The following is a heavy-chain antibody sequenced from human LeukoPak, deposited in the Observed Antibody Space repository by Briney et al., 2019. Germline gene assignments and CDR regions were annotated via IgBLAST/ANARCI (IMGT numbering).Heavy chain of an antibody. D-gene: IGHD2-15*01. CDR1: GFTFSSYS. J-gene: IGHJ4*02. Sequence: GGSLRLSCAASGFTFSSYSMNWVRQAPGKGLEWVSYISSSSSTIYYADSVKGRFTISRDNAKNSLYLQMNSLRVEDTALYYCARDPGYCSGGICYPYFDDWGQGTLVTVSS. V-gene: IGHV3-48*04. CDR3: ARDPGYCSGGICYPYFDD. CDR2: ISSSSSTI.